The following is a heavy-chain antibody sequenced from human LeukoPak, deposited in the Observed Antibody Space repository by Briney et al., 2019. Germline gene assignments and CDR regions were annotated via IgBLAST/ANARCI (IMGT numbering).Heavy chain of an antibody. CDR1: GFSLSISGMY. D-gene: IGHD3-10*01. CDR2: IDWDDDK. CDR3: ARTSSFTLIRGLDQ. Sequence: SGPALVKPTQTLTLTCTFFGFSLSISGMYVTWIRQPPGKALEWLARIDWDDDKYYSTSLKTRLTISKDTSKNQVVLTMTNMDPVDTATYYCARTSSFTLIRGLDQWGQGTLVTVSS. J-gene: IGHJ4*02. V-gene: IGHV2-70*11.